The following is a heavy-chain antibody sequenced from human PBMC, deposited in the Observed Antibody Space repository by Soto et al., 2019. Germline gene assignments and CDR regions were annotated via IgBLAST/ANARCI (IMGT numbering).Heavy chain of an antibody. CDR3: ARYMDYYDSSGYSDY. Sequence: SETLSLTCTVSGGSISSGDYYWSWIRQPPGKGLEWIGYIYYSGSTYYNPSLKSRVTISVDTSKNQFSLKLSSVTAADTAVYYCARYMDYYDSSGYSDYWGQGTLVTVSS. D-gene: IGHD3-22*01. CDR1: GGSISSGDYY. V-gene: IGHV4-30-4*01. CDR2: IYYSGST. J-gene: IGHJ4*02.